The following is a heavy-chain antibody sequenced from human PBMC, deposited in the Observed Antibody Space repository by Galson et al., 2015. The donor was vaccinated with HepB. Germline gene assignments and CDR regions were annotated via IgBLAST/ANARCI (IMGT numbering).Heavy chain of an antibody. Sequence: SLRLSCAASGLTFSSYWVSWVRQAPGKGLEWVANIKQDGSEKYYVDSVKGRFTISRDNAKNSLYLQMNSLRAEDTAVYYCARFHVRWWTFDYWGQGTLVTVSS. CDR1: GLTFSSYW. CDR2: IKQDGSEK. J-gene: IGHJ4*02. V-gene: IGHV3-7*03. D-gene: IGHD3-10*02. CDR3: ARFHVRWWTFDY.